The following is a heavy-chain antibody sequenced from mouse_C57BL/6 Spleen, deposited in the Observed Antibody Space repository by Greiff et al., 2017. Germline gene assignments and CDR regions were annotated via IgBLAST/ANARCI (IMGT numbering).Heavy chain of an antibody. Sequence: EVHLVESGGGLVKPGGSLKLSCAASGFTFSDYGMRWLRQAPEMGLAWVAYFSSSSSTISYADTVKCRVTVSRDNAKNKRFLQMTRLRSEDTAMYYGARLGRPERFIYYAMEDWGQGTSVTVAS. J-gene: IGHJ4*01. D-gene: IGHD1-1*01. CDR3: ARLGRPERFIYYAMED. CDR1: GFTFSDYG. V-gene: IGHV5-17*01. CDR2: FSSSSSTI.